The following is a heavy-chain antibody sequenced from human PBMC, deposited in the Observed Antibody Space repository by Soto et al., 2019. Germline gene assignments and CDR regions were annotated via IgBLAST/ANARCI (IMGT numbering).Heavy chain of an antibody. J-gene: IGHJ6*02. CDR1: GGTFSSYA. Sequence: GASVKVSCTASGGTFSSYAIGWVRQAPGQGLEWMGGIIPIFGTANYAQKFQGRVTITADESTSTAYMELSSLRSEDTAVYYCARRSYCSSTSCYDARNYYGMDVWGQGTTVTVSS. CDR3: ARRSYCSSTSCYDARNYYGMDV. D-gene: IGHD2-2*01. CDR2: IIPIFGTA. V-gene: IGHV1-69*13.